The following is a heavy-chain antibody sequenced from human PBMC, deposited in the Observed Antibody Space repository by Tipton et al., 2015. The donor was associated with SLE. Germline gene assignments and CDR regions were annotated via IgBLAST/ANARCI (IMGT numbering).Heavy chain of an antibody. CDR1: GFTFSSYS. D-gene: IGHD6-19*01. CDR3: AREVAGTGGAFDI. V-gene: IGHV3-48*04. CDR2: ISSTSTTI. Sequence: SLRLSCAASGFTFSSYSMNWVRQAPGKGLEWVSYISSTSTTIYYADSVKGRFTISRDNAKNSLYLQMNSLRAEDTAVYYCAREVAGTGGAFDIWGQGTMVTVSS. J-gene: IGHJ3*02.